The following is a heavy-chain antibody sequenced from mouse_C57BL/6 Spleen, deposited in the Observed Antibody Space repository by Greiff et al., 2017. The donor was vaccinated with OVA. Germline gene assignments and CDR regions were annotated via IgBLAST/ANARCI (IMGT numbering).Heavy chain of an antibody. CDR1: GFSLTSYG. CDR3: AKMYWDYWYVDV. V-gene: IGHV2-5*01. D-gene: IGHD4-1*01. J-gene: IGHJ1*03. Sequence: QVQLKESGPGLVQPSQSLSITCTVSGFSLTSYGVHWVRQCPGKGLEWLGVIWRGGSTDYNAAFMSRLSITKDNSKSQVFFKMNSLQDDDTAIYDRAKMYWDYWYVDVWGTGTTVTVSS. CDR2: IWRGGST.